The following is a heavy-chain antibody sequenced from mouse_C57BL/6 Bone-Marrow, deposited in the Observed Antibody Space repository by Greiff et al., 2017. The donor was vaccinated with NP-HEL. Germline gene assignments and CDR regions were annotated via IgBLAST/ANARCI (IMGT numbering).Heavy chain of an antibody. D-gene: IGHD2-2*01. CDR3: ARWFLYFDY. Sequence: EVKLVESGPGLVKPSQSLSLTCSVTGYSIPSGYYWNWIRQFPGNKLEWMGYISYDGSNNYNPSLKNRISITRDTSKNQFFLKLNSVTTEDTATYYCARWFLYFDYWGQGTTLTVSS. J-gene: IGHJ2*01. CDR2: ISYDGSN. CDR1: GYSIPSGYY. V-gene: IGHV3-6*01.